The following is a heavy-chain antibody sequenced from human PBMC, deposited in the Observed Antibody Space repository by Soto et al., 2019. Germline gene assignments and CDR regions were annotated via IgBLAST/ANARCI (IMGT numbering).Heavy chain of an antibody. CDR1: GGSISSYY. D-gene: IGHD3-9*01. Sequence: PEETLSLTCTVSGGSISSYYWSWIRQPPGKGLEWIGYIYYSGSTNYNPSLKSRVTISVDTSKNQFSLKLSSVTAADTAVYYCARGLRYFDCDYWGQGTLVTVSS. V-gene: IGHV4-59*01. J-gene: IGHJ4*02. CDR3: ARGLRYFDCDY. CDR2: IYYSGST.